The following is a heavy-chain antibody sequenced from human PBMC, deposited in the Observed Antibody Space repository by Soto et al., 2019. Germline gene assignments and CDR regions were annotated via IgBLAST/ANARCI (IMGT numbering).Heavy chain of an antibody. CDR2: IYYSGST. J-gene: IGHJ4*02. CDR1: GASINSGDYY. Sequence: SETLSLTCSVSGASINSGDYYWSWIRQPPGKGLEWIGHIYYSGSTYYNPSLKSRAGISVDSSKSQGSLKLTSVTAADTAVYFCASILMKYYRLDYWGQGALVTVSS. D-gene: IGHD3-16*01. CDR3: ASILMKYYRLDY. V-gene: IGHV4-30-4*01.